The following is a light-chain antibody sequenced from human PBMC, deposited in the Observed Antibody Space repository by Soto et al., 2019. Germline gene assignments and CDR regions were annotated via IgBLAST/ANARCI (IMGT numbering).Light chain of an antibody. CDR1: SSDVGGYNY. Sequence: QSVLTQPPSASGSPGQSVTISCTGSSSDVGGYNYVSWYQQHPGKAPKLMIYEVTKRPSGVPDRFSSSKSGNTASLTVSGLQAEDEADYYCSSYAGSNNLLFGGGTKVTVL. J-gene: IGLJ2*01. V-gene: IGLV2-8*01. CDR2: EVT. CDR3: SSYAGSNNLL.